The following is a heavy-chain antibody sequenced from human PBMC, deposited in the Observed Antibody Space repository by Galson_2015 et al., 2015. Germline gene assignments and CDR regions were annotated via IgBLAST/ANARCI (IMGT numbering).Heavy chain of an antibody. CDR2: IAIAGDT. V-gene: IGHV3-13*01. CDR1: GFTLSRHD. D-gene: IGHD3-10*01. CDR3: ARAGFGWGWPHWDY. J-gene: IGHJ4*01. Sequence: SLRLSCAVSGFTLSRHDMHRVRQSAGEGLEWVAAIAIAGDTFFSGSVKGRFTISREDATNSLYLQMNSLRAGDAAVYFCARAGFGWGWPHWDYWGHGTLVTVSS.